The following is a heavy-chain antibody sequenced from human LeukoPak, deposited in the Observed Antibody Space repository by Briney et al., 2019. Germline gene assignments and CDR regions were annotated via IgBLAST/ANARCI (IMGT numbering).Heavy chain of an antibody. CDR2: IYYSGST. D-gene: IGHD3-22*01. J-gene: IGHJ4*02. CDR1: GGSISSYY. V-gene: IGHV4-59*01. CDR3: AISYDSSGYYPN. Sequence: PSETLSLTCTVSGGSISSYYWSWIRQPPGKGLEWIGYIYYSGSTNYNPSLKSRVTISVDTSKNQFSLKLSSVTAADTAVYYCAISYDSSGYYPNWGQGTLVTVSS.